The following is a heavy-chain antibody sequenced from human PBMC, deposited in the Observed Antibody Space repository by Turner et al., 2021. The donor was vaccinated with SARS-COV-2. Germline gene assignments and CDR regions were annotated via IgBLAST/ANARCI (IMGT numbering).Heavy chain of an antibody. D-gene: IGHD3-16*01. CDR3: ARESWGRDPDY. Sequence: EVQLVESGGGLVQPGGSLRLSCAASGFTVSSNYMSWVRQAPGKGLEWVSVIYSGGSTYYADSVKCRFTISRHNSKNTLYLQMNSLRAEDTAVYYCARESWGRDPDYWGQGTLVTVSS. V-gene: IGHV3-53*04. CDR2: IYSGGST. CDR1: GFTVSSNY. J-gene: IGHJ4*02.